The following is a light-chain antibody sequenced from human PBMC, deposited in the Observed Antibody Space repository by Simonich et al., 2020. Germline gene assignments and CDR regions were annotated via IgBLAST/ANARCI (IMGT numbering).Light chain of an antibody. J-gene: IGLJ3*02. CDR1: SSDVGGYNY. CDR3: SSYTSSSTWV. V-gene: IGLV2-14*03. Sequence: QSALTQPASVSGSPGQSITISCTGTSSDVGGYNYVSWYKQHPGKAPKLMIYDVSNRPAGVSNRFSGAKSGNTASLTISGLQAEDEADYYCSSYTSSSTWVFGGGTKLTVL. CDR2: DVS.